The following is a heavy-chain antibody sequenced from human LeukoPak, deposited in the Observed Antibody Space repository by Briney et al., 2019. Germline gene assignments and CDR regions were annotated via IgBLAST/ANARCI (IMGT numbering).Heavy chain of an antibody. V-gene: IGHV4-34*01. J-gene: IGHJ5*02. Sequence: SEPLSLTSAVYGGPFSSYYWSWIRPPTGKGRGWSGAIKHRGSSNYNPYLKRGDTISLDTDKKQITLQLCSVTAADTAVYYCARGSIFAIFGVAARNWFDPWGQGTLVTVSS. CDR1: GGPFSSYY. CDR2: IKHRGSS. CDR3: ARGSIFAIFGVAARNWFDP. D-gene: IGHD3-3*01.